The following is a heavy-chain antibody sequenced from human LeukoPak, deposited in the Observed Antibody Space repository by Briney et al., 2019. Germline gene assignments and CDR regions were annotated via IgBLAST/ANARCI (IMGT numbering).Heavy chain of an antibody. CDR3: ARAPIVVVPAAMVNYYYYGMDV. CDR1: GGTFSSYA. D-gene: IGHD2-2*01. Sequence: ASVKVSCKASGGTFSSYAISWVRQAPGQGLEWMGWINPNSGGTNYAQKFQGWVTMTRDTSISTAYMELSRLRSDDTAVYYCARAPIVVVPAAMVNYYYYGMDVWGQGTTVTVSS. CDR2: INPNSGGT. J-gene: IGHJ6*02. V-gene: IGHV1-2*04.